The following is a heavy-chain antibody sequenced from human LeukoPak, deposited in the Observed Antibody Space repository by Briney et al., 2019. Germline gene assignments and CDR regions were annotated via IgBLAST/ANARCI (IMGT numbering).Heavy chain of an antibody. Sequence: GRSLRLSCAASGFTFSSYAMHWVRQAPGKGLEWVSAISGSGGSTYYADSVKGRFTISRDNSKNTLYLQMNSLRAEDTAVYYCAKPPKQFDYYYYYYMDVWGKGTTVTVSS. V-gene: IGHV3-23*01. CDR2: ISGSGGST. CDR1: GFTFSSYA. CDR3: AKPPKQFDYYYYYYMDV. J-gene: IGHJ6*03. D-gene: IGHD3-9*01.